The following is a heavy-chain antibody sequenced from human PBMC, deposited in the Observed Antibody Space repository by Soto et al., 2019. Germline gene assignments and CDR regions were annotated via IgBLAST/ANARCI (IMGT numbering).Heavy chain of an antibody. J-gene: IGHJ4*02. CDR2: ISAYNGNT. Sequence: ASVKVSCKASGYTFTSYGISWVRQAPGQGLEWMGWISAYNGNTNYAQKLQGRVTMTTDTSTSTAYMELRSLRSDDTAVYYCATSPRRYRSSWYYFDYWAQGTLVPVSS. CDR1: GYTFTSYG. CDR3: ATSPRRYRSSWYYFDY. V-gene: IGHV1-18*04. D-gene: IGHD6-13*01.